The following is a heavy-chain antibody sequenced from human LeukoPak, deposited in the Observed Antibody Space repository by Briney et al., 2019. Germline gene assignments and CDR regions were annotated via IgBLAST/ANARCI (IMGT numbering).Heavy chain of an antibody. CDR1: GGSFSGYY. Sequence: SETLSLTCAVYGGSFSGYYWSWIRQPPGKGLEWIGEINHSGSTNYNPSLKSRVTISVDTSKNQFSLKLSSVTAADTAVYYCVRGLYYYDSSGYSDDAFDIWGQGTMATVSS. V-gene: IGHV4-34*01. CDR3: VRGLYYYDSSGYSDDAFDI. D-gene: IGHD3-22*01. J-gene: IGHJ3*02. CDR2: INHSGST.